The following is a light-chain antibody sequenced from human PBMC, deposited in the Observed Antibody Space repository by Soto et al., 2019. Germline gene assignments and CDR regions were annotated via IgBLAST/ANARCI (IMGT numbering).Light chain of an antibody. Sequence: DIQMTQSPSTLSASVGDRVTITCRASQSISSWLAWYQQKPGKAPKLLIYDASSLESGVPSRFSGSGSGTELTLTISSLQPDDFATYYCQQYNSYWTWTFGQGTKVEIK. CDR3: QQYNSYWTWT. J-gene: IGKJ1*01. CDR2: DAS. V-gene: IGKV1-5*01. CDR1: QSISSW.